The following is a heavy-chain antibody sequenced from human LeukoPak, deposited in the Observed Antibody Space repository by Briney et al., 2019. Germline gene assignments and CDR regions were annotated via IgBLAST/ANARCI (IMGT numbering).Heavy chain of an antibody. V-gene: IGHV4-61*02. CDR2: IYTSGST. Sequence: PSETLSLTCTVSGGSISSGSYYWSWIRQPAGKGLEWIGRIYTSGSTNYNPSLKSRVTISVDTSKNQFSLKLSSVTAADTAVYYCARGQTMNWFDPWGQGTLVTVSS. CDR1: GGSISSGSYY. J-gene: IGHJ5*02. CDR3: ARGQTMNWFDP. D-gene: IGHD3-10*01.